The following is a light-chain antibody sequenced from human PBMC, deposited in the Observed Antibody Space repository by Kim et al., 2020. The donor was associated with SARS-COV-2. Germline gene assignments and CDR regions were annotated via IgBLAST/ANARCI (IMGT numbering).Light chain of an antibody. CDR3: QSYDTDNQGV. Sequence: KTVTISCPRSSGSIADNHVQWYQQRPGSAPANVMFEDDQRPSGVPDRFSGSIDRSSNSASLTISGLRTEDEADYYCQSYDTDNQGVFGGGTQLTVL. CDR1: SGSIADNH. J-gene: IGLJ3*02. CDR2: EDD. V-gene: IGLV6-57*03.